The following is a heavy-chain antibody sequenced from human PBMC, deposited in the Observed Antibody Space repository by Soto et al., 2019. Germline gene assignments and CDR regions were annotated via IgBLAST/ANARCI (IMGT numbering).Heavy chain of an antibody. CDR2: IYYSGST. V-gene: IGHV4-39*01. CDR1: GGSISSSSYY. CDR3: ARSLGYCSGGSCYGHYFDY. J-gene: IGHJ4*02. Sequence: QLQLQESGPGLVKPSETLSLTCTVSGGSISSSSYYWGWIRQPPGKGLEWIGSIYYSGSTYYNPSLKSRLTISVDTSKNQFSLKLSSVTAADTAVYYCARSLGYCSGGSCYGHYFDYWGQGTLVTVSS. D-gene: IGHD2-15*01.